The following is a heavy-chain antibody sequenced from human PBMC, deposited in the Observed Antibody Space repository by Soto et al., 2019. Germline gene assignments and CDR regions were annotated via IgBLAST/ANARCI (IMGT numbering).Heavy chain of an antibody. CDR3: VGEHWYHFDP. Sequence: EVQLVESGGGLVQPGGSLRLSCAAPGSNFRSAWMSWVRQAPGRWLEWVAPITNDGNAQLYGDSVKGRFSISRDNARNSLFLQMDNLRADDSAVYYCVGEHWYHFDPWGQGTLVTVSS. J-gene: IGHJ5*02. CDR2: ITNDGNAQ. D-gene: IGHD1-20*01. CDR1: GSNFRSAW. V-gene: IGHV3-7*01.